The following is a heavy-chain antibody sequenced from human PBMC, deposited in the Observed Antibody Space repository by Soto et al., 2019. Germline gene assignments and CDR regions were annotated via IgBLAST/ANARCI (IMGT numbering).Heavy chain of an antibody. J-gene: IGHJ4*02. D-gene: IGHD3-16*01. V-gene: IGHV3-23*01. Sequence: VQLLESGGGLEQPGGSLRLSCAASGPSFSTYGMSWVRQAPGKGLEWVSSISGSDGRTYYPDSVKGRFPISRDNSKNTVYPQMNNLRAGDTAVYYWAEVGGGKTYRALDYWGQGTLVTVSS. CDR1: GPSFSTYG. CDR2: ISGSDGRT. CDR3: AEVGGGKTYRALDY.